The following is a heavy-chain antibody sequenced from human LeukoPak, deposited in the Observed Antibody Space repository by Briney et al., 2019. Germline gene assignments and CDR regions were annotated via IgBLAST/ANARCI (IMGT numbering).Heavy chain of an antibody. CDR2: INPNSGGT. CDR3: ARDVGGYSGYGEYYYYYYMDV. V-gene: IGHV1-2*02. D-gene: IGHD5-12*01. J-gene: IGHJ6*03. CDR1: GYTFTGYY. Sequence: ASVKVSCKASGYTFTGYYMHWVRQAPGQGLEWMGWINPNSGGTNYAQKFQGRVTMTRDTSISTAYMELSRLRSDDTAVYYCARDVGGYSGYGEYYYYYYMDVWGKGTTVTISS.